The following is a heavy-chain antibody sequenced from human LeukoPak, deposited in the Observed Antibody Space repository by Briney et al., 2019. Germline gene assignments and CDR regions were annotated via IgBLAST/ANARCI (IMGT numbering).Heavy chain of an antibody. D-gene: IGHD3-3*01. CDR3: ASAITIFGVVISPFDY. V-gene: IGHV4-39*01. CDR1: GGSISGSSYY. Sequence: SETLSLTCTVSGGSISGSSYYWGWIRQPPGKGLEWIGSIYYSGSTYYNPSLKSRVTISVDTSKNQFSLKLSSVTAADTAVYYCASAITIFGVVISPFDYWGQGTLVTVSS. J-gene: IGHJ4*02. CDR2: IYYSGST.